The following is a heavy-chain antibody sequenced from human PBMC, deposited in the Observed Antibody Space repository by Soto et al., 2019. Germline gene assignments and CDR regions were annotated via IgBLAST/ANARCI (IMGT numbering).Heavy chain of an antibody. CDR3: AKEGGLSGSYYISSSYYFDY. CDR2: ISYDGSNT. CDR1: GFTFSSYG. J-gene: IGHJ4*02. Sequence: GGSLRLCCAASGFTFSSYGMHWVRQAPGKGLEWVAIISYDGSNTYYADSVKGRFTISRDNSKNTLYLQMNSLRAEDTSVYYCAKEGGLSGSYYISSSYYFDYWGQGTLVTVSS. V-gene: IGHV3-30*18. D-gene: IGHD1-26*01.